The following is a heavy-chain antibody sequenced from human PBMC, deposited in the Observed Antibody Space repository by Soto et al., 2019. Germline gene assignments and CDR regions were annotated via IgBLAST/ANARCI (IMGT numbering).Heavy chain of an antibody. J-gene: IGHJ4*02. CDR1: GFTFSSYG. D-gene: IGHD1-26*01. CDR2: ISYDGSNK. Sequence: GGSLRLSCAASGFTFSSYGMHWVRQAPGKGLEWVAVISYDGSNKYYADSVKGRFTISRDNSKNTLYLQMNSLRAEDTAVYYCAKGSLRAGSYCLFYWGQGTLVTVSS. V-gene: IGHV3-30*18. CDR3: AKGSLRAGSYCLFY.